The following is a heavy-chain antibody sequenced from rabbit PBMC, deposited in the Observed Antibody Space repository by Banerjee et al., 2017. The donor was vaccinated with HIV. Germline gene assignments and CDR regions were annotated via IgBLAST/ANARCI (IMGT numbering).Heavy chain of an antibody. CDR3: ARSPYGMDL. CDR2: IYNGDGST. Sequence: QEQLVESGGGLVQPEGSLTLTCKASGSDISSNAMCWVRQAPGKRPEWIACIYNGDGSTYYASWVSGRFTISKTSSTTVTLQMTSLTAADTATYFCARSPYGMDLWGQGTLVTVS. CDR1: GSDISSNA. V-gene: IGHV1S47*01. J-gene: IGHJ6*01.